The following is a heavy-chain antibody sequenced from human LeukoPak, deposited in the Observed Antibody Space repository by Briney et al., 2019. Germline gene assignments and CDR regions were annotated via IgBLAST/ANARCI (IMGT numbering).Heavy chain of an antibody. CDR2: IDPSDSYT. J-gene: IGHJ1*01. Sequence: GESLKISCKGSGYSFTSYWISWMRQMPGKGLEWMGRIDPSDSYTNYSPSFQGHVTISADKSITTAYLQWRSLKASDTAMFYCATSVGAEYFQHWGQGTLVTVSS. CDR3: ATSVGAEYFQH. CDR1: GYSFTSYW. V-gene: IGHV5-10-1*01.